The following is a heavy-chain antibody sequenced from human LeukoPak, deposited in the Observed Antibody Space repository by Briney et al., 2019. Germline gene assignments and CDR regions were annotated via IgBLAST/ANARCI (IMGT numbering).Heavy chain of an antibody. CDR1: GGSFSGYY. V-gene: IGHV3-66*01. Sequence: PSETLSLTCAVYGGSFSGYYWSWVRQAPGKGLEWVSVIYSGGSTYYADSVKGRFTISRDNSKNTLYLQMNSLRAEDTAVYYCASSYSSSWYWYFDYWGQGTLVTVSS. D-gene: IGHD6-13*01. J-gene: IGHJ4*02. CDR2: IYSGGST. CDR3: ASSYSSSWYWYFDY.